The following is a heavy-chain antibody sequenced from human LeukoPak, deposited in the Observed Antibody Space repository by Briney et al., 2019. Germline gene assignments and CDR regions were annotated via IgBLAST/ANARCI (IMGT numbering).Heavy chain of an antibody. CDR1: GFTFSSYG. J-gene: IGHJ6*03. CDR3: AKTGSSWYAYYYYMDV. Sequence: GGSLRLSCAASGFTFSSYGMSWVRQAPGKGLEWVSAISGSGGSTYYADSVKGRFTISRDNYKNTLYPQMNSLRAEDTAVYYCAKTGSSWYAYYYYMDVWGKGTTVTISS. D-gene: IGHD6-13*01. V-gene: IGHV3-23*01. CDR2: ISGSGGST.